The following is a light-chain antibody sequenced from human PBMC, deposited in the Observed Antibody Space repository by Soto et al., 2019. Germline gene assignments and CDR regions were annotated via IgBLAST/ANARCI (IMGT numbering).Light chain of an antibody. CDR2: AAS. V-gene: IGKV1-39*01. CDR3: QQSYTTPFT. Sequence: DIQMTQSPSSLSASVGDRVTITCPASQSIGIYLNWYQQEPGKAPKLLIYAASTLQSGVPLRFSGSGSGTDFTLSIGSLQPEDFATYFCQQSYTTPFTFGPGTKVDIK. J-gene: IGKJ3*01. CDR1: QSIGIY.